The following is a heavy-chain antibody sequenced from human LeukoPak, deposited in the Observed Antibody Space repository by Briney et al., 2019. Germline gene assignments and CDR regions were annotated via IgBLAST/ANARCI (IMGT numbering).Heavy chain of an antibody. CDR3: TTNGESSSYDAFDL. CDR2: IKSKTEGGTT. CDR1: GFTFSNAW. V-gene: IGHV3-15*01. Sequence: GGSLRLSCAAFGFTFSNAWMSWVRQAPGKGLEWVGRIKSKTEGGTTDYAAPVKGRFNISRDDSKNTLYLQMNSLKTEDTAVYYCTTNGESSSYDAFDLWGQGTMVTVSS. J-gene: IGHJ3*01. D-gene: IGHD2-8*01.